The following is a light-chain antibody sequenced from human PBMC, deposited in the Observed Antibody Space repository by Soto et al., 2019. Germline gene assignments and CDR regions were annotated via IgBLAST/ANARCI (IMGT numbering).Light chain of an antibody. Sequence: QSVLTQPPSASATPGQRVTISCSGSSSNIGTNYVYWYQHLPGTAPKLLIYRNDQRPSGVPDRFSGSMSGTAASLAIGGLRSEDEADYYCAAWDDSLSGVVFGGETKVTVL. CDR3: AAWDDSLSGVV. V-gene: IGLV1-47*01. CDR2: RND. J-gene: IGLJ2*01. CDR1: SSNIGTNY.